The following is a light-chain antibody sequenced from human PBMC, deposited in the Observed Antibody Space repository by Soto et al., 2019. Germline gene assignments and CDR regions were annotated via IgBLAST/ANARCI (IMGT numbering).Light chain of an antibody. CDR2: EVT. CDR1: SSDVGSYNL. V-gene: IGLV2-23*02. Sequence: QSVLTQPASVSGSPGQSITISCTGTSSDVGSYNLVSWYQQHPGKAPKVMIYEVTKRPSGVSNRFSGSKSGNTASLTISGLQAEDEAYYYCCSYASSSTCVFAGGTKVTVL. J-gene: IGLJ3*02. CDR3: CSYASSSTCV.